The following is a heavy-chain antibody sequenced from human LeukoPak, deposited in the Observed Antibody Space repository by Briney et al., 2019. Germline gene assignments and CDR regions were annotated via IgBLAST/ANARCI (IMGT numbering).Heavy chain of an antibody. D-gene: IGHD1-26*01. CDR3: AKATGVGATYYPDY. Sequence: PGGSLRLSCAASGFTFDDYAMHWVRQAPGKGLEWVSLISWDGGSTYYADSVKGRFTISRDNSKNSLYLQMNSLRAEDTALYYCAKATGVGATYYPDYWGQGTLVTVSS. CDR1: GFTFDDYA. V-gene: IGHV3-43D*03. J-gene: IGHJ4*02. CDR2: ISWDGGST.